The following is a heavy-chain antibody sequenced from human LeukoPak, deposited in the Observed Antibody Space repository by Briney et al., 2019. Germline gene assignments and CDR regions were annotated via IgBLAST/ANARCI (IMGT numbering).Heavy chain of an antibody. CDR1: GDSINSDS. CDR2: VNSGGTF. V-gene: IGHV4-4*07. J-gene: IGHJ4*02. D-gene: IGHD3-22*01. CDR3: ARDRAYDSSGYPMDY. Sequence: PSETLSLTCFLSGDSINSDSWSWIRQPAGRGLEWIGRVNSGGTFIYNPSLNSRVTMSLDTSKNQFSLKLTSVTAADTAVYYCARDRAYDSSGYPMDYWGQGTLVTVSS.